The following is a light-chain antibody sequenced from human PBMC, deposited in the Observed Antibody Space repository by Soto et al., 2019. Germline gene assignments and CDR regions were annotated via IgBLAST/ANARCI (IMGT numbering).Light chain of an antibody. CDR3: QSYDSSLSGSSV. V-gene: IGLV1-40*01. J-gene: IGLJ1*01. Sequence: QSVLTQPPSVSGAPGQRVTISCTGSSSNIGAGYDVHWYQQLPGTAPKLLIYGNSNRPSGVPDRFSGFKSGTSASLAITGLQAEDEADYYCQSYDSSLSGSSVFGTGTKLTVL. CDR1: SSNIGAGYD. CDR2: GNS.